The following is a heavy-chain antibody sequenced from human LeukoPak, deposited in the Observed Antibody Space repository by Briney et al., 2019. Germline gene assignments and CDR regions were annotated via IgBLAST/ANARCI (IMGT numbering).Heavy chain of an antibody. CDR3: ARVRGRGYNWFDP. CDR1: GGSISGDH. Sequence: SETLSLTCTVSGGSISGDHWNWIRQPPGKGLEWIGYIYYSGNTNYNPSLKSRVTMSVDTSKNQFSLKLNSVTAADTAVYYCARVRGRGYNWFDPWGQGTLVTVSS. V-gene: IGHV4-59*12. J-gene: IGHJ5*02. CDR2: IYYSGNT. D-gene: IGHD3-16*01.